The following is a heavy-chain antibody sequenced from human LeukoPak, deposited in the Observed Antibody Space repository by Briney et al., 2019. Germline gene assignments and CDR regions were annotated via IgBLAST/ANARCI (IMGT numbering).Heavy chain of an antibody. Sequence: PSETLSLTYTVSGGSISSSSQYWGWIRQPPGKGLEWIGSFYYGGNTYYNPSLKSRITISVDTSKKQFSLKLSSVTAADTAMYYCARQTSVGYCSGGRCYYFDYWGQGTLVTVSS. CDR3: ARQTSVGYCSGGRCYYFDY. J-gene: IGHJ4*02. D-gene: IGHD2-15*01. CDR1: GGSISSSSQY. CDR2: FYYGGNT. V-gene: IGHV4-39*01.